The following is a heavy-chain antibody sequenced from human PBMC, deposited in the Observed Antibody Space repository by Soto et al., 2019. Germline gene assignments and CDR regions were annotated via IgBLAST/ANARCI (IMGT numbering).Heavy chain of an antibody. Sequence: GGSLRLSCAASAFTFKNHWMHWVRQVPGKGPVWVSRINGDGSFTSYADAVKGRFTISRDNAKNTLSLQMNSLRVEDTAVYYCARGLYVHSSGWSFDYWGQGTLVTVSS. CDR3: ARGLYVHSSGWSFDY. CDR2: INGDGSFT. V-gene: IGHV3-74*01. J-gene: IGHJ4*02. D-gene: IGHD6-19*01. CDR1: AFTFKNHW.